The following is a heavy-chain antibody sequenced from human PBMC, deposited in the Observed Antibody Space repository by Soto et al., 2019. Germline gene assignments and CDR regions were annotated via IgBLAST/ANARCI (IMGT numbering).Heavy chain of an antibody. CDR3: ARDGGASCSGGTCYSYYMDV. CDR1: GYTFTTFP. Sequence: ASVKVSCKTSGYTFTTFPIHWVRQAPGQRLEWMGWINPGDGYTKYSQKFQDRVTITTDTSASTAYMELSSLRPEDTAVFYCARDGGASCSGGTCYSYYMDVWGKGTTVTVSS. D-gene: IGHD2-15*01. V-gene: IGHV1-3*01. J-gene: IGHJ6*03. CDR2: INPGDGYT.